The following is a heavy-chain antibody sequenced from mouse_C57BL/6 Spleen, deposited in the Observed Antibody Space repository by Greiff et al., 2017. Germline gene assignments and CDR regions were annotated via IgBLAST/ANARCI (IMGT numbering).Heavy chain of an antibody. V-gene: IGHV5-4*01. D-gene: IGHD1-1*01. CDR2: ISDGGSYT. CDR1: GFTFSSYA. Sequence: DVHLVASGGGLVKPGGSLKLSCAASGFTFSSYAMSWVRQTPEKRLEWVATISDGGSYTYYPDNVKGRFTIARDNAKNNLYLQMSHLKSEDTAMYYCARDYCSSYDWFAYWGQGTLVTVSA. J-gene: IGHJ3*01. CDR3: ARDYCSSYDWFAY.